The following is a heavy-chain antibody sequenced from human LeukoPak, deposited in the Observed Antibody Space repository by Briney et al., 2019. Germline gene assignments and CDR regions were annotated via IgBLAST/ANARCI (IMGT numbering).Heavy chain of an antibody. Sequence: SETLSLTCTVSGGSISSSSYYWGWIRQPPGKGLERIGSIYYSGSTYYNPSLKSRVTISVDTSKNQFSLRLSSVTAADTAVYYCARHGAHGASRGYFDYWGQGTLVTVSS. J-gene: IGHJ4*02. CDR2: IYYSGST. D-gene: IGHD3-16*01. V-gene: IGHV4-39*01. CDR3: ARHGAHGASRGYFDY. CDR1: GGSISSSSYY.